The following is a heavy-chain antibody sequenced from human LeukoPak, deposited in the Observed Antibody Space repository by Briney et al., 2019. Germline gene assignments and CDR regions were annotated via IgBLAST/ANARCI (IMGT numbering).Heavy chain of an antibody. CDR2: IKQEGSEK. V-gene: IGHV3-7*01. D-gene: IGHD6-6*01. J-gene: IGHJ4*02. CDR1: GLTFSSYW. Sequence: PGGSLRLSCAASGLTFSSYWMSWVRQAPGKGLEWVANIKQEGSEKYYVDSVKGRFTISRDNAKNSVYLQMNSLRAEDTAVYYCARENPYSSSSPMWYWGQGTLVTVSS. CDR3: ARENPYSSSSPMWY.